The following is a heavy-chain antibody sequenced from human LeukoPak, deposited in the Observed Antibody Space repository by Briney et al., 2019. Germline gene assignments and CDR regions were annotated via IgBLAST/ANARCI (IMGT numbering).Heavy chain of an antibody. CDR1: GFTLSNSG. V-gene: IGHV3-33*01. CDR2: IWSDGSTK. J-gene: IGHJ3*02. Sequence: QPGGSLRLSCAASGFTLSNSGMHWVRQAPVKGLEWVAVIWSDGSTKDYADSVKGRFTISRDTSKNTLYLEMNSLRDEDTAVYYCARDSGGSPFDIWGQGTMVTVSS. D-gene: IGHD1-26*01. CDR3: ARDSGGSPFDI.